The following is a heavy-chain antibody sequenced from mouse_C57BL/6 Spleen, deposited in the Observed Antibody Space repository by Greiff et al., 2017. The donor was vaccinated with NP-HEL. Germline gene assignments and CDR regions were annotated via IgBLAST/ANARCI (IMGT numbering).Heavy chain of an antibody. CDR1: GYAFSSSW. J-gene: IGHJ2*01. CDR2: IYPGDGDT. V-gene: IGHV1-82*01. D-gene: IGHD1-1*01. CDR3: ARGVDYYGSSYGY. Sequence: VQLQQSGPELVKPGASVKISCKASGYAFSSSWMNWVKQRPGKGLEWIGRIYPGDGDTNYNGKFKGKATLTADKSSSTAYMQLSSRTSEDSAVYFCARGVDYYGSSYGYWGQGTTLTVSS.